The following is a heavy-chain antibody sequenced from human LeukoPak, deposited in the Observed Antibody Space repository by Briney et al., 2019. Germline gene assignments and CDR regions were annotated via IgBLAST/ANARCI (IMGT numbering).Heavy chain of an antibody. D-gene: IGHD5-24*01. V-gene: IGHV3-11*04. Sequence: GGSLRLSCAASGFSFTNYYMSWIRQAPGKGLEWVSYITSTGGSAFYADSVKGRFTISRDNAKNSLFLQMNSLRAEDTAVYYCASLIRDGYNYPDYWGQGSLVTVSS. CDR3: ASLIRDGYNYPDY. CDR1: GFSFTNYY. J-gene: IGHJ4*02. CDR2: ITSTGGSA.